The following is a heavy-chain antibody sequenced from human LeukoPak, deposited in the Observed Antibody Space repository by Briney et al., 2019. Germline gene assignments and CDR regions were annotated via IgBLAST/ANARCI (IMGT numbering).Heavy chain of an antibody. CDR3: ARWTNFHAFDI. J-gene: IGHJ3*02. D-gene: IGHD1-1*01. CDR2: PYSAGST. Sequence: PGGSLRLSCAASEFSVKYNYMTWVRQAPGKGLEWVSLPYSAGSTNYADSVKGRFTISRDDSKNTVYLQMNSLRAEDTAVYYCARWTNFHAFDIWGQGTLVTVSS. CDR1: EFSVKYNY. V-gene: IGHV3-53*01.